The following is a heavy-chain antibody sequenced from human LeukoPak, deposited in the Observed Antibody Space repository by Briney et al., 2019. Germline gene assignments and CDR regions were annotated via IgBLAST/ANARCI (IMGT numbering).Heavy chain of an antibody. CDR1: GGSFSGYY. J-gene: IGHJ4*02. CDR2: INHSGST. Sequence: SETLSLTCAVYGGSFSGYYWSWIRQPPGKGLEWIGEINHSGSTNYNPSLKSRVTISVDTSKNQFSLKLSSVTAADTAVYYCARGGGHGYCSSTSCSTELGYWGQGTLVTVSS. CDR3: ARGGGHGYCSSTSCSTELGY. V-gene: IGHV4-34*01. D-gene: IGHD2-2*01.